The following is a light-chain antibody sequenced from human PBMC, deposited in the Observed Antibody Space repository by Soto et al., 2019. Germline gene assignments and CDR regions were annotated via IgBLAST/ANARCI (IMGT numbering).Light chain of an antibody. J-gene: IGKJ1*01. Sequence: DIQMTQSPSTLSASVGDRVTITCRASQSLSTWLAWYQQKPGKAPKLLIYKASTLQSGVPSRFSGSGSGTEFTLTNTSLQPDDFATYDGQPYNGFPRTLGHGTNVEIK. CDR2: KAS. CDR3: QPYNGFPRT. CDR1: QSLSTW. V-gene: IGKV1-5*03.